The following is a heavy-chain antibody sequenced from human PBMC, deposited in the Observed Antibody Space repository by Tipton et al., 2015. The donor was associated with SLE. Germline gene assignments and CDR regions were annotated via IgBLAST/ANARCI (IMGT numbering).Heavy chain of an antibody. CDR3: ARIFYYGSGSPLDY. CDR2: LYYTGNT. Sequence: TLSLTCAVSGYSISNTNWWGWIRQPPGKGLEWIGYLYYTGNTNYNPSLKSRVTISVDTSKNQFSLKLSSVTAADTAVYYCARIFYYGSGSPLDYWGQGTLVTVSS. J-gene: IGHJ4*02. CDR1: GYSISNTNW. V-gene: IGHV4-28*01. D-gene: IGHD3-10*01.